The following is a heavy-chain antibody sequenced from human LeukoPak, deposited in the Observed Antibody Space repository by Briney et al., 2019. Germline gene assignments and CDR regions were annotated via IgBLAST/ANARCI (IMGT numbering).Heavy chain of an antibody. Sequence: PSETLSLTCAVYGGSFSGYYWSWIRQPPGKGLEWIGEINHSGSTNYNPSLKSRVTISVDTSKNQFSLKLSSVTAADTAVYYCATYSNYGGYYYYYMDVWGKGTTVTVSS. J-gene: IGHJ6*03. CDR3: ATYSNYGGYYYYYMDV. CDR1: GGSFSGYY. V-gene: IGHV4-34*01. D-gene: IGHD4-11*01. CDR2: INHSGST.